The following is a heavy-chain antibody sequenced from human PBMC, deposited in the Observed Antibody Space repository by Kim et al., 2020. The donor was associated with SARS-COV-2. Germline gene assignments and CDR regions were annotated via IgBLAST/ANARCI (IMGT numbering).Heavy chain of an antibody. V-gene: IGHV4-59*08. D-gene: IGHD6-19*01. Sequence: YSPALKSRVSRSLDTSRNPFSLKLNSVTAADTAVYYCARLPDIAGWPFDYWAQGTLVTVSS. J-gene: IGHJ4*02. CDR3: ARLPDIAGWPFDY.